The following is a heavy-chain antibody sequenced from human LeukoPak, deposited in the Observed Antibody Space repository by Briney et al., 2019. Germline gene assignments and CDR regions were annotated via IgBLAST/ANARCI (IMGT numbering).Heavy chain of an antibody. V-gene: IGHV4-61*02. Sequence: SQTLSLTCTVSGGSISSGSYYWSWIRQPAGKGLEWIGRIYASGNINYNPSLKSRVAISVDTSKNQFSLKLSSVTAADTAVYYCATGYGKLDSWGQGTLVTVSS. CDR3: ATGYGKLDS. J-gene: IGHJ5*01. CDR1: GGSISSGSYY. CDR2: IYASGNI. D-gene: IGHD2-15*01.